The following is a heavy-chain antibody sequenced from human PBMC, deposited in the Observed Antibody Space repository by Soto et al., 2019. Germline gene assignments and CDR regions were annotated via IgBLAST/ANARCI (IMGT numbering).Heavy chain of an antibody. CDR1: GGTFSSYT. CDR3: ARDPHSSGYYYYFDY. D-gene: IGHD3-22*01. V-gene: IGHV1-46*01. Sequence: ASVKVSCKASGGTFSSYTISWVRQAPGQGLEWMGRITPSGGITSYAQKFQGRVTMTRDTSTSTVYMELSSLRSGDTAVYYCARDPHSSGYYYYFDYWGQGTLVTVSS. CDR2: ITPSGGIT. J-gene: IGHJ4*02.